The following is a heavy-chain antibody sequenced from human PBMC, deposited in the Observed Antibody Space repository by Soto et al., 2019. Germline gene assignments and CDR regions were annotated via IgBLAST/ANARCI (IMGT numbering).Heavy chain of an antibody. CDR3: ARGQHDSSSWWGNWFDP. CDR1: GYTFTSYD. D-gene: IGHD6-13*01. J-gene: IGHJ5*02. CDR2: MNPNSGNT. Sequence: QVQLVQSGAEVKKPGASVKVSCKASGYTFTSYDINWVRQATGQGLEWMGWMNPNSGNTGYAQKVQGRVTMTRNTSISTAYMELSSLRSEDTAVYYCARGQHDSSSWWGNWFDPWGQGTLVTVSS. V-gene: IGHV1-8*01.